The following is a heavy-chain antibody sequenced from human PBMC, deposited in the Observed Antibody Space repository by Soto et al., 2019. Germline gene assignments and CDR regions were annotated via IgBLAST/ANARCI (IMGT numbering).Heavy chain of an antibody. V-gene: IGHV3-74*01. Sequence: EVQLVESGGGLVQPGGSLRVSCAASGFTFSSYWMHWVRQAPGKGLVWVSRINSDGSSTSYADSVKGRFTISRDNAKNTLYLHMNSLRAEDTAIDYCARRGAVAGLHYWGQGTLVTVSS. CDR1: GFTFSSYW. CDR3: ARRGAVAGLHY. CDR2: INSDGSST. J-gene: IGHJ4*02. D-gene: IGHD6-19*01.